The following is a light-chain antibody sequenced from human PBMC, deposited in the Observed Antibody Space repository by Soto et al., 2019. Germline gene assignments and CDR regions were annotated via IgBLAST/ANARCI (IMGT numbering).Light chain of an antibody. Sequence: QSVLTQPASVSGSPGQSINISCTGTSSDVGGYNYVSWYQHHPGKAPKLSIYDVSNRPSGVSNTFSGSKSGNPASLTISGLRPEDEADYYCSSYTTSNTRQIVFGTGTKVTVL. CDR2: DVS. V-gene: IGLV2-14*03. CDR3: SSYTTSNTRQIV. CDR1: SSDVGGYNY. J-gene: IGLJ1*01.